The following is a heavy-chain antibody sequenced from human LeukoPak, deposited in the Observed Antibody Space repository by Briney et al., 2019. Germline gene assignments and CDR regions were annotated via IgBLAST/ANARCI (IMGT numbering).Heavy chain of an antibody. CDR3: ARIPGDY. V-gene: IGHV3-21*01. CDR1: GFTFSSYG. D-gene: IGHD2-2*02. J-gene: IGHJ4*02. Sequence: GGSLRLSCAASGFTFSSYGMNWVRQAPGKGLEWVSSISSSGSHIYYADSVKGRFTISRDNAKNSLYLQMNSLRAEDTAVYYCARIPGDYWGQGTLVTVSS. CDR2: ISSSGSHI.